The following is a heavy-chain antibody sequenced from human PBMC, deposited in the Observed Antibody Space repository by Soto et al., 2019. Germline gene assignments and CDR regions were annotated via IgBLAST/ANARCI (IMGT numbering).Heavy chain of an antibody. Sequence: QVQLVQSGAAVTESGASVTVSCKASGYVFTSYGISWVRQAPGQGLEWMGWITIYNGNTNYAQKFQDRVAMTTDTSTSTAYMELRNLTSDDTAVYYCARIAAARTGWYFDAWGQGTLVTVSS. V-gene: IGHV1-18*04. CDR1: GYVFTSYG. CDR2: ITIYNGNT. D-gene: IGHD6-13*01. J-gene: IGHJ4*02. CDR3: ARIAAARTGWYFDA.